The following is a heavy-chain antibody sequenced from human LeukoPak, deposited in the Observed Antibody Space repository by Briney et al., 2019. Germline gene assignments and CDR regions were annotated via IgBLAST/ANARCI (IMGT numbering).Heavy chain of an antibody. CDR3: ARAPAYWPYYYMDV. D-gene: IGHD3-16*01. V-gene: IGHV1-18*01. CDR1: GYTFTSYG. Sequence: ASVKVSCKASGYTFTSYGISWVRQAPGQGLEWMGWISAYNGNTNYAQKLQGRVTMTTDTSTSTAYMELRSLRSDDTAVYYCARAPAYWPYYYMDVWGKGTTVTISS. J-gene: IGHJ6*03. CDR2: ISAYNGNT.